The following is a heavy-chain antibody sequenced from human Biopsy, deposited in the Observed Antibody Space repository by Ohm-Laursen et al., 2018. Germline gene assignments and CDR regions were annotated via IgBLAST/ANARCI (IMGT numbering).Heavy chain of an antibody. D-gene: IGHD2-15*01. V-gene: IGHV3-66*01. CDR1: QFTFRTNS. Sequence: SLRLSCAASQFTFRTNSMSWVRLAPGKGLEWVSVIYAGATTYYPDSVKGRFTISRDNSRNTVYLQMDSLRGEDTAVYFCARGSGSGFYFDQWGQGTLVTVSS. CDR2: IYAGATT. CDR3: ARGSGSGFYFDQ. J-gene: IGHJ4*02.